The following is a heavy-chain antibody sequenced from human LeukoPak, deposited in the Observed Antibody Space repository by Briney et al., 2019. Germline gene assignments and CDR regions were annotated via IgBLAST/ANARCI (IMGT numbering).Heavy chain of an antibody. V-gene: IGHV1-69*13. CDR1: GGTFSSYA. D-gene: IGHD2-2*01. Sequence: SVKVSCKASGGTFSSYAISWVRQAPGQGLEWMGGIIPIFGTANYAQKFQGRVTITADESTSTAYMELSSLRSEDTAVYYWARDDCSSTSCYLGRAFDIWGQGTMVTVSS. J-gene: IGHJ3*02. CDR2: IIPIFGTA. CDR3: ARDDCSSTSCYLGRAFDI.